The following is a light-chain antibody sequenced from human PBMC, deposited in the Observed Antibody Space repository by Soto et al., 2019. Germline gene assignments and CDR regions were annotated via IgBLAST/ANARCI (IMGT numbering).Light chain of an antibody. CDR1: PSISSW. J-gene: IGKJ4*01. CDR2: KAS. V-gene: IGKV1-5*03. Sequence: DIQMTQSPSTLSASVGDRVTITCRASPSISSWLAWYQQKPGKAPKLLIYKASSLESGVPSRFSSSASGTEFTITITGLQPDDLATYYCQHYYTYPLTFGGGTKVEIK. CDR3: QHYYTYPLT.